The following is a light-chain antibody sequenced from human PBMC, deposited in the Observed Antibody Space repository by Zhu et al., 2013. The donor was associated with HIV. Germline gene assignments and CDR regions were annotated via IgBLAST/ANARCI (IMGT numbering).Light chain of an antibody. J-gene: IGLJ3*02. Sequence: QSALTQPASVSGSPGQSITIFCIGSSSDVGAYNYVSWYQHHPGKAPKLLIYDVSIRPSGVSNRFSGSKSGNTASLTISGLQPEDEADYYCQSYDHILNAWVFGGGTKLTVL. V-gene: IGLV2-14*01. CDR3: QSYDHILNAWV. CDR1: SSDVGAYNY. CDR2: DVS.